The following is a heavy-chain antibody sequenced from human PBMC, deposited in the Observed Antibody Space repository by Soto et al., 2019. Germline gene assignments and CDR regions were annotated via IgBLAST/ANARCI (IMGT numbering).Heavy chain of an antibody. CDR2: IYYSGST. CDR1: GGSISSGDYY. D-gene: IGHD3-10*01. J-gene: IGHJ6*02. Sequence: SETLSLTCTVSGGSISSGDYYWSWIRQPPGKGLEWIGYIYYSGSTYYNPSLKSRVTISVDTSKNQFSLKLSSVTAADTAVYYCASRSITMVRGVISGRLPTDYGMDGWGQGTTVT. V-gene: IGHV4-30-4*01. CDR3: ASRSITMVRGVISGRLPTDYGMDG.